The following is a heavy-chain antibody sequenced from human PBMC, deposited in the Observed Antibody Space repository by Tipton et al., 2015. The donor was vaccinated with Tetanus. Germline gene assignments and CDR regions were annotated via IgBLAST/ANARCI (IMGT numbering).Heavy chain of an antibody. CDR3: GRDRDLFAGVVVIPAIMGQ. CDR2: INPNSGGT. D-gene: IGHD3-16*02. CDR1: GYTFTGYY. V-gene: IGHV1-2*02. J-gene: IGHJ4*02. Sequence: QVQLVQSGPEVKKPGASVKVSCKASGYTFTGYYMHWVRQAPGQGLEWMGWINPNSGGTNYAQKFQGRVTMTRDTSISTAYMEVSRLRSDDTAIYYCGRDRDLFAGVVVIPAIMGQWGQGTPVAVSS.